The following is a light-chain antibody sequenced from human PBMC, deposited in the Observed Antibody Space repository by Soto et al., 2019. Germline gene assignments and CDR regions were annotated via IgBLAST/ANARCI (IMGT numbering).Light chain of an antibody. CDR1: QSVSSTY. Sequence: EIVLTQSPVTLSLSPGERATLSCRASQSVSSTYLAWYQQKPGQAPRLLIYGASSRETGIPDTFSGSGSGTDFTLTISRLEPEDFAVYYCQQYDSSPYTFGQGTKVDI. J-gene: IGKJ2*01. V-gene: IGKV3-20*01. CDR2: GAS. CDR3: QQYDSSPYT.